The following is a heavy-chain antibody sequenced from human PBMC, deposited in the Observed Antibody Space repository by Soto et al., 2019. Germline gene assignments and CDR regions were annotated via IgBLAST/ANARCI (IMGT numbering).Heavy chain of an antibody. CDR1: GDSISSGDYY. CDR2: IYYSGTT. D-gene: IGHD1-7*01. CDR3: ARAHGTS. J-gene: IGHJ5*02. V-gene: IGHV4-30-4*01. Sequence: QVQLQESGPGLVKPSQTLSLTCTVSGDSISSGDYYWSWIRQPPGKGLERIGYIYYSGTTYYNPSLNSRVTISLDTSKNQFSLNLSSVTAADTAVYYCARAHGTSWGQGILVTVSS.